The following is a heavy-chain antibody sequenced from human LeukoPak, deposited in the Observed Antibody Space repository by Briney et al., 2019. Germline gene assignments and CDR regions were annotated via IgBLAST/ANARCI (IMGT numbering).Heavy chain of an antibody. D-gene: IGHD6-6*01. Sequence: GGSLRLSCAASGFTFSSYWMHWVRQAPGKGLEWVSDISGSTDSTYYADSVKGRFTIFRDNSNNMLYLQMNSLRPEDTAVYYCAKGGSSSSPNYYAMDVWGQGTTVTVSS. CDR3: AKGGSSSSPNYYAMDV. J-gene: IGHJ6*02. CDR1: GFTFSSYW. CDR2: ISGSTDST. V-gene: IGHV3-23*01.